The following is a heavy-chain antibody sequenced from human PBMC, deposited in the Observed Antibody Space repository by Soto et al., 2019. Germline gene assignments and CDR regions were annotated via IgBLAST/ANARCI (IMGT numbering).Heavy chain of an antibody. D-gene: IGHD2-2*01. Sequence: GGSLRLSCAASGFTFSSYWMHWVRQAPGKGLVWVSRINSDGSSTSYADSVKGRFTISRDNAKNTLFLQMNSLRAEDTAVYYCARVGDCSSTSCPFDYWGQGTLVTVSS. CDR1: GFTFSSYW. V-gene: IGHV3-74*01. CDR2: INSDGSST. J-gene: IGHJ4*02. CDR3: ARVGDCSSTSCPFDY.